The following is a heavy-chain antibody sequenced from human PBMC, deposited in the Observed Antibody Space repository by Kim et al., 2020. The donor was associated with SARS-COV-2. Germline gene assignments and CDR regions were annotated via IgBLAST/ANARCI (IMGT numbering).Heavy chain of an antibody. CDR3: AGSVPAATYYYYYYMDV. D-gene: IGHD2-2*01. CDR1: GGTFSSYV. Sequence: ASVKVSCKASGGTFSSYVISWVRQAPGQGLEWMGRIIPILGIANYAQKFQGRVTITADKSTSTAYMDLSSLRSEDTAIYYCAGSVPAATYYYYYYMDVWGKGTTVTVSS. CDR2: IIPILGIA. V-gene: IGHV1-69*04. J-gene: IGHJ6*03.